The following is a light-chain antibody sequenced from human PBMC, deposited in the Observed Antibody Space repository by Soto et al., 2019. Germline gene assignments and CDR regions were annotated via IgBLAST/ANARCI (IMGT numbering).Light chain of an antibody. CDR1: SSDVGGYKY. CDR2: DVS. CDR3: SSYTSSSTRV. Sequence: QSALTQPASVSGSPGQSITISCTGTSSDVGGYKYVSWYQQHPGEAPKLMIYDVSNRPSGVSNRFSGSKSGNTASLTISGLQAEDEADYYCSSYTSSSTRVFGNGTKVTVL. J-gene: IGLJ1*01. V-gene: IGLV2-14*01.